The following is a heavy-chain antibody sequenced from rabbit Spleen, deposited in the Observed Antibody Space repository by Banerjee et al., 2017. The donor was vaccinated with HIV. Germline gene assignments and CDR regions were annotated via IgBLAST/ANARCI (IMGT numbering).Heavy chain of an antibody. J-gene: IGHJ6*01. V-gene: IGHV1S47*01. CDR2: IYNGDGST. CDR1: GFSFSSTYY. D-gene: IGHD7-1*01. Sequence: QEQLEESGGGLVKPEGSLTLTCTASGFSFSSTYYMCWVRQAPGKGPEWIACIYNGDGSTYYASWVNGRFTISRSTSLNTVTLQMTSLTAADTATYFCARFYAGYGDFGYAAMWGPGTRVTVS. CDR3: ARFYAGYGDFGYAAM.